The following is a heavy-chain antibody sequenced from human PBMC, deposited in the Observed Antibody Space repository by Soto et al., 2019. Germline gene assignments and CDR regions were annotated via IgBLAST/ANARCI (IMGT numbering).Heavy chain of an antibody. J-gene: IGHJ5*02. V-gene: IGHV4-34*01. CDR1: GGSFSGYY. D-gene: IGHD3-3*01. CDR3: AREGADFWSGSNGWFDP. Sequence: SETLSLTCGVFGGSFSGYYWSWIRQPPGKGLEWIGEINHSGSTNYNPSLKSRVTISVDTSKNQFSLKLSSVTAADTAVYYCAREGADFWSGSNGWFDPWGQGTLVTVSS. CDR2: INHSGST.